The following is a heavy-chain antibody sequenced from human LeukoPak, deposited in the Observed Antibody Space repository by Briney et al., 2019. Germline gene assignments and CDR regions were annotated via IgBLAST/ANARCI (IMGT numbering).Heavy chain of an antibody. CDR2: ISYDGSNK. J-gene: IGHJ4*02. Sequence: PGRSLRLSCAASGFTFSSYAMHWVRQAPGKGLEWVAVISYDGSNKYYADSVKGRFTISRDNSKNTLYLQMNSQRAEDTAVYYCARDPTRGGYSGYVGYYFDYWGQGTLVTVSS. V-gene: IGHV3-30-3*01. CDR3: ARDPTRGGYSGYVGYYFDY. CDR1: GFTFSSYA. D-gene: IGHD5-12*01.